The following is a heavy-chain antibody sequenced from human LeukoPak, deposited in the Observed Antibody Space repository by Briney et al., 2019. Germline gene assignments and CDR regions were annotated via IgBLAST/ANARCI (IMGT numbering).Heavy chain of an antibody. Sequence: GRSLRLSCAASGFTFSSYGMHWVRQAPGKGLEWVAVIWYDGSNKYYADSVKGRFTISRDNSKNTLYLQMNSLRAEDTAVYYCARESRRTEDAFDIWGQGTMVTVSS. CDR3: ARESRRTEDAFDI. D-gene: IGHD2-2*01. CDR1: GFTFSSYG. CDR2: IWYDGSNK. J-gene: IGHJ3*02. V-gene: IGHV3-33*01.